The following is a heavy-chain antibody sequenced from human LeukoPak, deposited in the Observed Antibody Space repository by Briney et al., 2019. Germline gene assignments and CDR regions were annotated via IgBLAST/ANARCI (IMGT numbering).Heavy chain of an antibody. CDR3: ASPQNYYDSMGDAFDI. CDR2: IIPILGIA. D-gene: IGHD3-22*01. V-gene: IGHV1-69*04. Sequence: GTSVKVSCKASGGTFSSYAISWVRQAPGQGLEWMGRIIPILGIANYAQKFQGRVTITADKSTSTAYMELSSLRSEDTAVYYCASPQNYYDSMGDAFDIWGQGTMVTVSS. J-gene: IGHJ3*02. CDR1: GGTFSSYA.